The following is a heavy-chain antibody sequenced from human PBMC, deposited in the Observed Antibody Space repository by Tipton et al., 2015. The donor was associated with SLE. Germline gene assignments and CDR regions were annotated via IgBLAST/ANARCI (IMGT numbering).Heavy chain of an antibody. Sequence: SLRLSCAASGFTFSSYWMSWVRQAPGKGLGRVANINLDGSEKYYVDSVKGRFTIFRDNAKNSLYLQMNSMRADDTAVYYCAGALARSSSGGESPFDIWGKGTMVTVSS. CDR3: AGALARSSSGGESPFDI. D-gene: IGHD6-13*01. J-gene: IGHJ3*02. CDR1: GFTFSSYW. V-gene: IGHV3-7*01. CDR2: INLDGSEK.